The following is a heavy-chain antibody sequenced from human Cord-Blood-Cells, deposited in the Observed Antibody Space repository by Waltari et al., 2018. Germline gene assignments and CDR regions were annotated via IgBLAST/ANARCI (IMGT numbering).Heavy chain of an antibody. Sequence: QVQLVQSGAEVKKPGSSVKVSCKASGGTFSSYAISWVRPAPGQGLEWMGGIIPIFGTANFAQKFKGRVTITADESTSTAYMELSSLRSEDTAVYYCARDYTGYYDSSGYYYYYYMDVWGKGTTVTVSS. V-gene: IGHV1-69*01. D-gene: IGHD3-22*01. CDR3: ARDYTGYYDSSGYYYYYYMDV. J-gene: IGHJ6*03. CDR2: IIPIFGTA. CDR1: GGTFSSYA.